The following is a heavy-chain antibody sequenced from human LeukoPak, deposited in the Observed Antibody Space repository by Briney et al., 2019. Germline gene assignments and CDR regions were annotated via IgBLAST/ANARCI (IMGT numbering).Heavy chain of an antibody. CDR3: ARLSNIAPRPVDF. Sequence: SGPTLVNPTETLTLTCTVSGFSLSNARMGVNWIRQPPGKALEWLAHISSSDEKSYSTSLKSRLTISKDTSKNQVVLTMTNMDPVDTATYYCARLSNIAPRPVDFWGQGTLVTVSS. D-gene: IGHD6-6*01. V-gene: IGHV2-26*01. J-gene: IGHJ4*02. CDR1: GFSLSNARMG. CDR2: ISSSDEK.